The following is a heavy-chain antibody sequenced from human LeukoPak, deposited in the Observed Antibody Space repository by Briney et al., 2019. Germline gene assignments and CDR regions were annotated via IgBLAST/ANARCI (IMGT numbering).Heavy chain of an antibody. V-gene: IGHV4-39*07. D-gene: IGHD3-22*01. CDR1: GGSISSSSYY. Sequence: PSETLSLTCTVSGGSISSSSYYWGWIRQPPGKGLEWIGSIYYSGSTCYNPSLKSRVTISVDTSKNQFSLKLSSVTAADTAVYYCARVVVVIMERFDYWGQGTLVTVSS. CDR3: ARVVVVIMERFDY. CDR2: IYYSGST. J-gene: IGHJ4*02.